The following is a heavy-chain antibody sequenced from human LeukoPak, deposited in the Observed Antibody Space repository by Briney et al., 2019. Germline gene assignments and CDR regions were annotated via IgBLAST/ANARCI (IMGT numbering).Heavy chain of an antibody. J-gene: IGHJ6*02. CDR3: ARDSKKYYYRRCTPHYYYGMDV. V-gene: IGHV1-69*13. CDR2: IIPIFGTA. CDR1: GGTFSSYA. D-gene: IGHD3-22*01. Sequence: GASVKVSCKASGGTFSSYAISWVRQAPGQGLEWMGGIIPIFGTANYAQKFQDRVTITADESTSTAYMELSSLRSEDTAVYYCARDSKKYYYRRCTPHYYYGMDVWGQGTKGTVSS.